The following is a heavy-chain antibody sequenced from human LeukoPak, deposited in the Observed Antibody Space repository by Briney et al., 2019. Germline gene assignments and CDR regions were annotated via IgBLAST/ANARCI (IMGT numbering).Heavy chain of an antibody. D-gene: IGHD5-18*01. V-gene: IGHV3-49*04. CDR1: GFTFGDYA. J-gene: IGHJ4*02. Sequence: GGSLRLSCTASGFTFGDYAMNWVRQAPGKGLEWVGFIRKKPSGGTTEYAASVKGRFTISRGDSKSIAYLQMNSLKTEDTAVYYCTRGYNIPFDHWGQGTLVTVSS. CDR3: TRGYNIPFDH. CDR2: IRKKPSGGTT.